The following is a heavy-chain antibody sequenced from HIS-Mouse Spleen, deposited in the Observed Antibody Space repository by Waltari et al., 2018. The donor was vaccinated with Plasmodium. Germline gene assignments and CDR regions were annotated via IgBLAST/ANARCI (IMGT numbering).Heavy chain of an antibody. CDR3: ARVTSSGVYWYFDL. Sequence: QVQLQQWGAGLLKPSETLSLTCAVYGGSFSGYYWSLIGQPPGKGLEWIGEINHSGSTNYNPSLKSRVTISVDTSKNQFSLKLSSVTAADTAVYYCARVTSSGVYWYFDLWGRGTLVTVSS. CDR2: INHSGST. D-gene: IGHD3-3*01. J-gene: IGHJ2*01. V-gene: IGHV4-34*01. CDR1: GGSFSGYY.